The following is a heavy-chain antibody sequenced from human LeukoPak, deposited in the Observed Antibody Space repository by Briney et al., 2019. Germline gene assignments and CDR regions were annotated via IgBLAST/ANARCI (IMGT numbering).Heavy chain of an antibody. J-gene: IGHJ4*02. D-gene: IGHD3-10*01. CDR3: ARDLGNFGSGTSYYDY. Sequence: GGSLRLSCAASGFTFSSYSMNWVRQAPGKGLEWVSYISSSSSSTIYYADSVKGQFTISRDDSKNTLFLQMNSLRAEDTAVYYCARDLGNFGSGTSYYDYWGQGTLVTVSS. CDR1: GFTFSSYS. V-gene: IGHV3-48*01. CDR2: ISSSSSSTI.